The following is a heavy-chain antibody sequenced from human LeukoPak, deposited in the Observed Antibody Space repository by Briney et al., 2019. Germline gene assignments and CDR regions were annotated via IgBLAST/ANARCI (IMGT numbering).Heavy chain of an antibody. D-gene: IGHD3-10*01. CDR3: ARFPGVDY. J-gene: IGHJ4*02. CDR2: IYYSGST. CDR1: GGSISSSSYY. V-gene: IGHV4-39*01. Sequence: PSETLSLTCTVSGGSISSSSYYWGWIRQPPGKGLEWIGSIYYSGSTYYNPSLKSRVTISVDTFKNQFSLKLSSVTAADTAVYYCARFPGVDYWGQGTLVTVSS.